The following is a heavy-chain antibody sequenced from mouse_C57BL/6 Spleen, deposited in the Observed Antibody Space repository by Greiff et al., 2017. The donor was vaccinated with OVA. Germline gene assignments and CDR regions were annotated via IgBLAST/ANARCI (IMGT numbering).Heavy chain of an antibody. V-gene: IGHV1-81*01. D-gene: IGHD1-2*01. CDR3: ARGSTASYAMDY. CDR2: IYPRSGNT. J-gene: IGHJ4*01. Sequence: QVHVKQSGAELARPGASVKLSCKASGYTFTSYGISWVKQRTGQGLEWIGEIYPRSGNTYYNEKFKGKATLTADKSSSTAYMELRSLTSEDSAVYFCARGSTASYAMDYWGQGTSVTVSS. CDR1: GYTFTSYG.